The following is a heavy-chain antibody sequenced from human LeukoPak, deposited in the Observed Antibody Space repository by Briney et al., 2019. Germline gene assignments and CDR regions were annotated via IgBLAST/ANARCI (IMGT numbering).Heavy chain of an antibody. CDR1: GYTFTSYD. CDR2: MNPNSGNT. J-gene: IGHJ6*03. Sequence: ASVKVSCKASGYTFTSYDINWVRQATGQGIEWMGWMNPNSGNTGYAQKFQGRVTMTRNTSRSTAYKELSSLRSEDTVVYYCARRSVSYDFWSGLVGYMDVWGKGTTVTVSS. D-gene: IGHD3-3*01. V-gene: IGHV1-8*01. CDR3: ARRSVSYDFWSGLVGYMDV.